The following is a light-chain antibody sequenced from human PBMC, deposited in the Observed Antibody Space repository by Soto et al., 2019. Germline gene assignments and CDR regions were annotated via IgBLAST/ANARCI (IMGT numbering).Light chain of an antibody. Sequence: EIVLTQSPGTLSLSPGERATHSCRASQSVSSSYLAWYQQKPGQAPRLLIYGASSRATGIPDRFSGSGSGTDFTLTISRLEPEDFAVYYCQQYGSSPPIITFGQGTRLEIK. J-gene: IGKJ5*01. V-gene: IGKV3-20*01. CDR1: QSVSSSY. CDR2: GAS. CDR3: QQYGSSPPIIT.